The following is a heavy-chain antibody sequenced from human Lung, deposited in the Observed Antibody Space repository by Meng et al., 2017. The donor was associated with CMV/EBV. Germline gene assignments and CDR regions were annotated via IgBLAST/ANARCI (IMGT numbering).Heavy chain of an antibody. CDR1: GYTFTSSS. Sequence: QVQLVQSGSELKKPGALVKVSCQAAGYTFTSSSMNWVRHAPGQGLEWMGWININTGNPTYAQGFTGRFVFSLDTSVSTAYLQIDSLKADDTAVYYCARGNGWRFDYWGQGTLVTVSS. V-gene: IGHV7-4-1*01. CDR2: ININTGNP. CDR3: ARGNGWRFDY. D-gene: IGHD6-19*01. J-gene: IGHJ4*02.